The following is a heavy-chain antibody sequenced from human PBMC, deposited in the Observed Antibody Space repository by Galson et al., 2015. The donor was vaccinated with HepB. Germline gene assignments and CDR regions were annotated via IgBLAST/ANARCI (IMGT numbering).Heavy chain of an antibody. J-gene: IGHJ4*02. V-gene: IGHV1-3*01. CDR3: ANTMVRGVITD. D-gene: IGHD3-10*01. Sequence: SVKVSCKASGYTFTSYAIHWVRQAPGQRLEWVGWINPGNGNTEYSQEFQGRVTITRDTSASTAYMELSSLRSEDTAVYYCANTMVRGVITDWGQGTLVTVSS. CDR2: INPGNGNT. CDR1: GYTFTSYA.